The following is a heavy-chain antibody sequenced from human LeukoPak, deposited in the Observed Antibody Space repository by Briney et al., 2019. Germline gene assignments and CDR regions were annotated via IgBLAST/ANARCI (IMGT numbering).Heavy chain of an antibody. Sequence: PGGSLRLSCAASGFTFSGFAMSWDRRTPGKGLEWVSGISGSGDNTLYAASVKGRFTISRDNSKNTLYLEMNSLRAEDTAIYYCAKMKGHPLQKYYMDVWGQGTTVTVSS. V-gene: IGHV3-23*01. CDR2: ISGSGDNT. CDR1: GFTFSGFA. D-gene: IGHD2/OR15-2a*01. CDR3: AKMKGHPLQKYYMDV. J-gene: IGHJ6*01.